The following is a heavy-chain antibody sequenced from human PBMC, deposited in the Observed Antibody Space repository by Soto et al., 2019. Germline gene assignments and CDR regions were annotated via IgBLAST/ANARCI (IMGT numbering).Heavy chain of an antibody. CDR2: ISSNGGST. CDR3: VKGETWIQLPRDV. D-gene: IGHD5-18*01. CDR1: GFTFSSYA. V-gene: IGHV3-64D*08. Sequence: GGSLRLSCAASGFTFSSYAMYWVRQAPGKGLEWVSAISSNGGSTYYADSVKGRFTISRDNSKNTLYLQMSSLRAEDTAVYYCVKGETWIQLPRDVWGQGTTVTVSS. J-gene: IGHJ6*02.